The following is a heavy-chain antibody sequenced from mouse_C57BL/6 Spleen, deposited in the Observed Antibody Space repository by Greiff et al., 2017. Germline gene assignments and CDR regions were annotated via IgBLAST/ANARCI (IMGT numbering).Heavy chain of an antibody. J-gene: IGHJ3*01. D-gene: IGHD2-2*01. CDR1: GYTFTDYY. Sequence: EVQLQQSGPELVKPGASVKISCKASGYTFTDYYMNWVKQSHGKSLEWIGDINPNNGGTSYNQKFKGKATLTVDKSSSTAYMELRSLTSEDSAVYYCARMVTTEGFAYWGQGTLVTVSA. V-gene: IGHV1-26*01. CDR3: ARMVTTEGFAY. CDR2: INPNNGGT.